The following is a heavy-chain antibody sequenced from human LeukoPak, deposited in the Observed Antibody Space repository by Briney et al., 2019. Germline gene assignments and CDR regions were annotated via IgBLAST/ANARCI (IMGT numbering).Heavy chain of an antibody. Sequence: GETLRLSCAASGLPFNTHCIYWFRQAPGKELEWLAAIWFDGSVKHYSDAVKGRFTISRDNSLNTLYLQMNSLRVEDTAIYYCAKDTAVQFLEPAFWGQGTLVTVS. CDR1: GLPFNTHC. J-gene: IGHJ4*02. CDR3: AKDTAVQFLEPAF. D-gene: IGHD3-3*01. CDR2: IWFDGSVK. V-gene: IGHV3-33*06.